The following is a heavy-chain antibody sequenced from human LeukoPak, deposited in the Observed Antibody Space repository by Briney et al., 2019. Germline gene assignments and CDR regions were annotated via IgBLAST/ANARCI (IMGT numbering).Heavy chain of an antibody. D-gene: IGHD1-7*01. J-gene: IGHJ4*02. CDR1: GFTFSSYG. CDR3: AKGWLELTSGYFDY. V-gene: IGHV3-30*18. Sequence: GGSLRLSCAASGFTFSSYGMHWVRQAPGKGLEWVAVISYDGSNKYYADSVKGRFTISRDNSKNTLYLQMNSLRAEDTAVYYCAKGWLELTSGYFDYWGQGTLVTVSS. CDR2: ISYDGSNK.